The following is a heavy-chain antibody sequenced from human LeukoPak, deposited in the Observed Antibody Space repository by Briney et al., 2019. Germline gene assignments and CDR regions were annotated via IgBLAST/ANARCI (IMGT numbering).Heavy chain of an antibody. J-gene: IGHJ4*02. V-gene: IGHV3-21*01. CDR1: GFTFSSYS. CDR3: ARDRSHITSDY. Sequence: GGSLRLSCAASGFTFSSYSMNWVRQAPGKGLEWVSSISSSSTYIYYADSVKGRFTISRDNAKNSVYLQMNSLRAEDTAVYYCARDRSHITSDYWGQGTLVAVSS. CDR2: ISSSSTYI. D-gene: IGHD3-10*01.